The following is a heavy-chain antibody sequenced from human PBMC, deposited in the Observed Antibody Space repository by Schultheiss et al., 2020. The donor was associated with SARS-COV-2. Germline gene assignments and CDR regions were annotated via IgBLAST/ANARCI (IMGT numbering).Heavy chain of an antibody. CDR1: GFTFNTYT. Sequence: GGSLRLSCSASGFTFNTYTMNWVRQAPGKGLVWVSRINSDGSSTSYADSVKGRFTISRDNSKNTLYLQMNSLRAEDTAVYYCARDPDAAAADYYYGMDVWGQGTTVTVSS. J-gene: IGHJ6*02. CDR3: ARDPDAAAADYYYGMDV. D-gene: IGHD6-13*01. V-gene: IGHV3-74*01. CDR2: INSDGSST.